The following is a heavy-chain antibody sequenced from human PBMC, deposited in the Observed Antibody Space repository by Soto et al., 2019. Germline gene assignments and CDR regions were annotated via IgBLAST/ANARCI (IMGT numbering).Heavy chain of an antibody. CDR2: IYWDDDK. CDR3: ARLVVAGITYYFAS. CDR1: GFSLSSSGVG. D-gene: IGHD2-15*01. Sequence: SGPTLVNPTQTLTLTCTFSGFSLSSSGVGVGWIRQPPGKALEWLTFIYWDDDKRYSPSLKSRLTITKDTSKNQVVLTLTNMDPVDTATYYCARLVVAGITYYFASWGQGTLVTVS. J-gene: IGHJ4*02. V-gene: IGHV2-5*02.